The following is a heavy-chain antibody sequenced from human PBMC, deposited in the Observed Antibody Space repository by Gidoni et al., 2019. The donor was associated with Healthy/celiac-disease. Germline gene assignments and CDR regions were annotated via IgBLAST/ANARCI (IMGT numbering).Heavy chain of an antibody. D-gene: IGHD6-19*01. Sequence: QVQLVESGGGLVKPGGSLSLSCAASGFTFSDYYMSWIRQAPGKGLEWVSYISSSSSYTNYADSVKGRFTISRDNAKNSLYLQMNSLRAEDTAVYYCARDIKNTAVAGTGDAFDIWGQGTMVTVSS. V-gene: IGHV3-11*06. CDR2: ISSSSSYT. J-gene: IGHJ3*02. CDR3: ARDIKNTAVAGTGDAFDI. CDR1: GFTFSDYY.